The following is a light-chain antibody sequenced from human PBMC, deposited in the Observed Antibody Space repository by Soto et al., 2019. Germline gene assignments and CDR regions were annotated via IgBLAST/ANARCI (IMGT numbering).Light chain of an antibody. V-gene: IGKV3-11*01. CDR2: DAS. Sequence: EIVMTQSPATLAVSPGDTATLSCRASQSLGGNLAWYQQKPGQAPRLLIYDASNRATGVPGRFSGSGSGTDFTLTISSLEPEDFAVYYCQQRSSWPPALSFGGGTKVDIK. J-gene: IGKJ4*01. CDR3: QQRSSWPPALS. CDR1: QSLGGN.